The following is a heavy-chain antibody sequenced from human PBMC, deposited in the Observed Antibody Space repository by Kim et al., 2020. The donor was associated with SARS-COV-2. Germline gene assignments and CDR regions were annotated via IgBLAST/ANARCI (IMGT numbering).Heavy chain of an antibody. Sequence: SETLSLTCTVSGGSISSSSYYWGWIRQPPGKGLEWIGSIYYSGSTYYNPSLKSRVTISVDTSKNQFSLKLSSVTAADTAVYYCARRKIRMWERQGAILDYWGQGTLVTVSS. J-gene: IGHJ4*02. CDR3: ARRKIRMWERQGAILDY. V-gene: IGHV4-39*01. CDR2: IYYSGST. CDR1: GGSISSSSYY. D-gene: IGHD1-26*01.